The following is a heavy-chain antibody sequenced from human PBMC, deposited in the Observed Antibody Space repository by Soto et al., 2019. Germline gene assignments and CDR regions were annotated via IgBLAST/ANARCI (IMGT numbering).Heavy chain of an antibody. CDR3: ARGLPHPNLYFDY. V-gene: IGHV4-34*01. J-gene: IGHJ4*02. CDR1: GGSFSGYY. CDR2: INHSGST. Sequence: SETLSLTCAVYGGSFSGYYWSWIRQPPGKGLEWIGEINHSGSTNYNPSLKSRVTISVDTSKNQFSLKLSSVTAADTAVYYCARGLPHPNLYFDYWGQGTLVTVS.